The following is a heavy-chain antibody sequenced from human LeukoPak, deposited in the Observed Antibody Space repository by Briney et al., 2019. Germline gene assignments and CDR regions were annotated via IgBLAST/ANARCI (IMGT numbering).Heavy chain of an antibody. CDR1: GFTFSTYA. Sequence: PGGSLRLSCAASGFTFSTYAMSWVRQAPGKGLEWVSAINGNGGSTYYTDSVKGRFTISRDNSKNPLYLQMNSLRAEDTALYYCAITSSAAAARQGFWGRGTLVSVSS. CDR3: AITSSAAAARQGF. CDR2: INGNGGST. D-gene: IGHD2-15*01. J-gene: IGHJ4*02. V-gene: IGHV3-23*01.